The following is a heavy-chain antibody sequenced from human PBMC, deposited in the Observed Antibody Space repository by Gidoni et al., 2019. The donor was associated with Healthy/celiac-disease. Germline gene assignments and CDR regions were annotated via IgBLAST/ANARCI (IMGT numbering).Heavy chain of an antibody. V-gene: IGHV1-8*01. J-gene: IGHJ4*02. Sequence: QVQLVQSGAEVKKRGASVRVSCKASGDTFTSYDINWVRQATGQGLEWMGWMNPNSGNTGYAPKFQGRVTMTRNTSISTAYMELSSLRSEATAVYYCARGRGRLRWALWGTQWGQGTLVTVSS. CDR1: GDTFTSYD. D-gene: IGHD1-26*01. CDR2: MNPNSGNT. CDR3: ARGRGRLRWALWGTQ.